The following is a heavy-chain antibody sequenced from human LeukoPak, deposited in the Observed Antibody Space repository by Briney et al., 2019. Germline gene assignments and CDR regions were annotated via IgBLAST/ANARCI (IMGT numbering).Heavy chain of an antibody. CDR3: ARVRLTGYYDGDY. CDR2: INPSGGST. D-gene: IGHD3-9*01. CDR1: GYTFTSYY. V-gene: IGHV1-46*01. J-gene: IGHJ4*02. Sequence: ASAKVSCTASGYTFTSYYMHWVRQAPGQGLEWMGIINPSGGSTSYAQKFQGRVTMTRDTSTSTVYMELSSLRSEDTAVYYCARVRLTGYYDGDYWGQGTLVTVSS.